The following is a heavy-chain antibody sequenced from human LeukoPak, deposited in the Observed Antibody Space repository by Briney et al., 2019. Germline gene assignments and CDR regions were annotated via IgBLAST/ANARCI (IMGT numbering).Heavy chain of an antibody. J-gene: IGHJ6*02. CDR2: IYTGGST. V-gene: IGHV4-4*07. Sequence: SETLSLTCTVSGGSIRNYYWSCIRQPAGKGLEWIGRIYTGGSTTYNSSLKSRVTMSLDTSKNQFSLKLTSVTAADTAVYYCARDHIAVSGMNHYYGMDVWGQGTTVTVSS. D-gene: IGHD6-19*01. CDR3: ARDHIAVSGMNHYYGMDV. CDR1: GGSIRNYY.